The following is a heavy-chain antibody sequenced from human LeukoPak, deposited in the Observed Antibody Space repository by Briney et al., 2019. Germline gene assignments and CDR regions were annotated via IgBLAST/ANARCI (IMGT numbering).Heavy chain of an antibody. Sequence: GGSLRLSCAAAGFTFSSYAMGWVRQAPGKGLEWVSSISGSGGSTYYADSVKGRFAISRDSSKNTLYLQMNSLRAEDTAVYYCARDGTYYYDSSGSYTGEIDYWGQGTLVTVSS. D-gene: IGHD3-22*01. J-gene: IGHJ4*02. CDR3: ARDGTYYYDSSGSYTGEIDY. CDR2: ISGSGGST. V-gene: IGHV3-23*01. CDR1: GFTFSSYA.